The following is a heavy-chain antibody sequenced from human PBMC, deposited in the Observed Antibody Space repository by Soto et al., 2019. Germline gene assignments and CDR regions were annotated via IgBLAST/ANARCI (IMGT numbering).Heavy chain of an antibody. Sequence: SETLSLTCTVSGGSISSYYWSWIRQPPGKGLEWIGYIYYSGSTNYNPSLKSRVTITVDTSKNQFSLKLSSVTAADTAVYYCAANYAGYYYGMDVWGQGTTVTVSS. CDR1: GGSISSYY. D-gene: IGHD3-16*01. V-gene: IGHV4-59*01. CDR2: IYYSGST. J-gene: IGHJ6*02. CDR3: AANYAGYYYGMDV.